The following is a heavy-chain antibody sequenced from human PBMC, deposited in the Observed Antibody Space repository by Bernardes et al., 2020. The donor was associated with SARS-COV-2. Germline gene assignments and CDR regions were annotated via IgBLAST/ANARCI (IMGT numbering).Heavy chain of an antibody. CDR1: GYTFTNYG. CDR3: ATDALNRGLFDY. V-gene: IGHV1-18*01. D-gene: IGHD2-8*01. J-gene: IGHJ4*02. Sequence: ASVKVSCKASGYTFTNYGISWVRQAPGQGLEWMGWISSTNGITNSAWRFQDRVTMTTDTSTSTAYMELRRLRSDDTAVYYCATDALNRGLFDYWGQGTLVTVSS. CDR2: ISSTNGIT.